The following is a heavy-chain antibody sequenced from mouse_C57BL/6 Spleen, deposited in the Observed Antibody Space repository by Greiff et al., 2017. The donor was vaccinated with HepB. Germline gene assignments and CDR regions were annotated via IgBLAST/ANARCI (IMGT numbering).Heavy chain of an antibody. J-gene: IGHJ3*01. Sequence: EVQLQQSGPELVKPGASVKISCKASGYTFTDYYMNWVKQSHGKSLEWIGDINPNNGGTSYNQKFKGKATLTVDKSSSTAYMELRSLTSEDSAVYYCSYGDDRFAYWGQGTLVTVSA. D-gene: IGHD2-2*01. V-gene: IGHV1-26*01. CDR2: INPNNGGT. CDR1: GYTFTDYY. CDR3: SYGDDRFAY.